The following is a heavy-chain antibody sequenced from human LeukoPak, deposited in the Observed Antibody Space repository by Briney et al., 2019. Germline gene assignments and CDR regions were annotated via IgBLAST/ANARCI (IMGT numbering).Heavy chain of an antibody. J-gene: IGHJ4*02. V-gene: IGHV1-69*13. D-gene: IGHD2-2*01. CDR1: GGTFSSYA. CDR3: PREAQVLYQLQQGCAY. CDR2: IIPIFGTA. Sequence: SVKVSCKASGGTFSSYAISWVRQAPGQGLEWMGGIIPIFGTANYAQKFQGRVTITADESTSTAYMELSSLRSEDTAVYYCPREAQVLYQLQQGCAYWGQGTLVTVSS.